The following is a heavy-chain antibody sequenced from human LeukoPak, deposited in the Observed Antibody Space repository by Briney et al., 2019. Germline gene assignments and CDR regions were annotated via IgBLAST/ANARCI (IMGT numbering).Heavy chain of an antibody. V-gene: IGHV3-7*04. Sequence: GGSLRLSCAASRFTFSSDWMSCVRQGPGKGLERVANIKQDGSEKYYVDSVKGRFTISRDNAKNSLYLQMNSLRAEDTAVYYCARARVAAAISWFDPWGQGTLVTVSS. D-gene: IGHD2-15*01. CDR2: IKQDGSEK. CDR3: ARARVAAAISWFDP. CDR1: RFTFSSDW. J-gene: IGHJ5*02.